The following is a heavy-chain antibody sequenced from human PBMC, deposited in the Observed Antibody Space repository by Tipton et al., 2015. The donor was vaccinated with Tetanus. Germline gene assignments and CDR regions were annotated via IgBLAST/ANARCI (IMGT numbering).Heavy chain of an antibody. J-gene: IGHJ4*02. D-gene: IGHD1-26*01. CDR3: ARIRTTVGYFDF. CDR2: IYHSGNT. CDR1: GYSISSGYY. V-gene: IGHV4-38-2*01. Sequence: TLSLTCAVSGYSISSGYYWGWIRQPPGKGLEWIGTIYHSGNTYYKPSLKSRVTISVDTSKNQFSQKLTSVTAADTAVYYCARIRTTVGYFDFWGQGTLVTVTS.